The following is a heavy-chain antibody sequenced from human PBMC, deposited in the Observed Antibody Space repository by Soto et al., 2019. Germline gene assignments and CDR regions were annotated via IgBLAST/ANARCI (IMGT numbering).Heavy chain of an antibody. V-gene: IGHV4-59*01. D-gene: IGHD3-22*01. CDR3: ARSSGYATPLDQ. Sequence: PSETLSLTCSVSGGSMNTFYWSWVRQTPGKGLEWIGYIYFRGTTYYHPSLQSRVSISIDMSQNQFSLKLNSMTTADTAVYYCARSSGYATPLDQWGQGTLVTVSS. CDR1: GGSMNTFY. CDR2: IYFRGTT. J-gene: IGHJ4*02.